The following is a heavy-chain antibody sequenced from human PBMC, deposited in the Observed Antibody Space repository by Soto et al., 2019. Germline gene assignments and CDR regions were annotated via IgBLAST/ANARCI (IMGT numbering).Heavy chain of an antibody. CDR3: ASHTVVPAASFDY. V-gene: IGHV5-51*01. Sequence: PGESLKISCKGSGYSFTSYWIGWVRQMPGKGLEWMGIIYPGDSDTRYSPSFQGQVTISADKSISTAYLQWSSLKASDTAMYYCASHTVVPAASFDYWGQGTLVTVSS. D-gene: IGHD2-2*01. J-gene: IGHJ4*02. CDR1: GYSFTSYW. CDR2: IYPGDSDT.